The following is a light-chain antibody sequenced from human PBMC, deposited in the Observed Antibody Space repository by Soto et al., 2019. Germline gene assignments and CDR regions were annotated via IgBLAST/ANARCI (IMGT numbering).Light chain of an antibody. J-gene: IGLJ2*01. CDR1: SSNIGSNT. Sequence: QSVLNQPPSASGTPGQRVTLSCSGSSSNIGSNTVNWYQQLPGTAPKLLIYSNNQRPSGVPDRFSGSKSGTSASLAISGLQSEDEAEYYCAAWDDSLNGVVFGGGTKLTVL. V-gene: IGLV1-44*01. CDR3: AAWDDSLNGVV. CDR2: SNN.